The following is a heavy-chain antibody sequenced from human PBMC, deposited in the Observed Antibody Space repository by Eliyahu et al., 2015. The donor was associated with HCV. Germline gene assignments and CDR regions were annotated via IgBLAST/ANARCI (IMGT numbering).Heavy chain of an antibody. D-gene: IGHD4-17*01. Sequence: EVQLLESGGGLVQPGGSLRLSCAASGFTFSXYAMSWVRQAPGKGLEWVSAISGSGGSTYXADSVKGRFTISRDNSKNTLYLQMNSLRAEDTAVYYCAKPDYGDYGPFDYWGQGTLVTVSS. CDR2: ISGSGGST. V-gene: IGHV3-23*01. J-gene: IGHJ4*02. CDR1: GFTFSXYA. CDR3: AKPDYGDYGPFDY.